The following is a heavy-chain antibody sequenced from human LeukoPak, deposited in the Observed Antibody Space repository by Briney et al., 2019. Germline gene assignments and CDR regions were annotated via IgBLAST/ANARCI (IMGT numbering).Heavy chain of an antibody. D-gene: IGHD2-15*01. CDR2: IYYSGNT. Sequence: SETLSLTCTVSGGSISSSSYYWGWIRQPPGKGLEWIGSIYYSGNTFDNPSLKSRVTISVDTSKNHFSLKLTSVTAADTAMYYCARGGLVGTFDYWGQGTLVTVSS. J-gene: IGHJ4*02. CDR1: GGSISSSSYY. CDR3: ARGGLVGTFDY. V-gene: IGHV4-39*07.